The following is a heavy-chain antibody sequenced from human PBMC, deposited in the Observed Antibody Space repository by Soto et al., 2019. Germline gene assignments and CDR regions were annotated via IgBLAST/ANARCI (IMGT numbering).Heavy chain of an antibody. Sequence: PSETLSLTCTVSGGSISSSSYYWGWIRQPPGKGLEWIGSIYYSGSTYYNPSLKSRVTISVDTSKNQFSLKLSSVTAADTAVYYCARLPKGYYFDYWGQGTLVTVSS. V-gene: IGHV4-39*01. CDR2: IYYSGST. CDR3: ARLPKGYYFDY. J-gene: IGHJ4*02. CDR1: GGSISSSSYY.